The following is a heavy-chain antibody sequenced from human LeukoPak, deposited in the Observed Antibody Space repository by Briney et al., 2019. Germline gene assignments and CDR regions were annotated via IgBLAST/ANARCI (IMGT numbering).Heavy chain of an antibody. CDR3: AKAIRITMVRGVHDAFDI. J-gene: IGHJ3*02. CDR2: IYHSGST. D-gene: IGHD3-10*01. V-gene: IGHV4-38-2*02. CDR1: DYSISSGYY. Sequence: SETLSLTCTVSDYSISSGYYWGWIRQPPGKGLEWIGTIYHSGSTYYNPSLKSRVTISVDTSNNQFSLKLSSVTAADTAVYYCAKAIRITMVRGVHDAFDIWGQGTMVTVSS.